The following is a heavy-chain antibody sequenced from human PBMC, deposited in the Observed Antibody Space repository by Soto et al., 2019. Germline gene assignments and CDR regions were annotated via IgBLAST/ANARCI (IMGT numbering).Heavy chain of an antibody. D-gene: IGHD4-4*01. CDR2: INPSGGST. Sequence: ASVKVSCKASGYTFTSYYMHWVRQAPGQGLEWMGIINPSGGSTSYAQKFQGRVTMTRGTSTSTVYMELSSLRSEDTAVYYCARFKANTYSNYAFDYWGQGTLVTVSS. J-gene: IGHJ4*02. V-gene: IGHV1-46*01. CDR1: GYTFTSYY. CDR3: ARFKANTYSNYAFDY.